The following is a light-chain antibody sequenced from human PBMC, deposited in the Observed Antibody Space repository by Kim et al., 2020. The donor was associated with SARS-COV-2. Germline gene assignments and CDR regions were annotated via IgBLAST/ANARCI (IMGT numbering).Light chain of an antibody. CDR2: GAS. Sequence: SLSPGERATLACRASQSVSSNLAWYQQKPGQTPRLLIYGASTRATDIPARFSGSGSGTEFTLTISSLQSEDFAVYYCQHYNNWPLTFGGGTKLEIK. CDR1: QSVSSN. V-gene: IGKV3-15*01. J-gene: IGKJ4*01. CDR3: QHYNNWPLT.